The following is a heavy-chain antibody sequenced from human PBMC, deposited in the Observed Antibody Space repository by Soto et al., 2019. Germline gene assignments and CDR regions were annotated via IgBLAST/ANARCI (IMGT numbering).Heavy chain of an antibody. CDR2: IWSDGSNK. V-gene: IGHV3-33*01. CDR3: AREFWSGPFDY. D-gene: IGHD3-3*01. Sequence: QVQLVESGGGVVQPGRSLRLSCAASGFTFSSCGLHWVRQAPGKGLEWVAVIWSDGSNKYYADSVKGRFTISRDNSQNTLYLQMNSLRAEDTAVYYCAREFWSGPFDYWGQGTLVTVSS. CDR1: GFTFSSCG. J-gene: IGHJ4*02.